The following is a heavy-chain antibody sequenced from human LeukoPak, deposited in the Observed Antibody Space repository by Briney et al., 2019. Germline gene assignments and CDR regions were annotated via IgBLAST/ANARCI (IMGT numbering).Heavy chain of an antibody. CDR3: ARHSGDSNGYYDNDY. CDR2: IYSDGRT. CDR1: GFTVSSNY. J-gene: IGHJ4*02. V-gene: IGHV3-66*04. D-gene: IGHD6-19*01. Sequence: PGGSLRLSCAASGFTVSSNYMSWVRQAPGKGLEWVSLIYSDGRTYYADSVKGRITISRDDSKNTLFLQMNSLRAEDTAVYYCARHSGDSNGYYDNDYWGQGTLVTVSS.